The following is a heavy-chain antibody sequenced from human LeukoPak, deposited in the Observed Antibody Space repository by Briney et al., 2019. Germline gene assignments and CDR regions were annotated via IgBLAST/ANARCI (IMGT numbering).Heavy chain of an antibody. Sequence: SETLSLTCTVSGGSISSYYWSWIRQPAGKGLEWIGRIYTSGTTNYNPSLRSRVTMSVDTSKNQFSLKLSTVTAADTAVYYCARDDFWSGYYDYWGQGTLVTVSS. J-gene: IGHJ4*02. V-gene: IGHV4-4*07. CDR2: IYTSGTT. D-gene: IGHD3-3*01. CDR3: ARDDFWSGYYDY. CDR1: GGSISSYY.